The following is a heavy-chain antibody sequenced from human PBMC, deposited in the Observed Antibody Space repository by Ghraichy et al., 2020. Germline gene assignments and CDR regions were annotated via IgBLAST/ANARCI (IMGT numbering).Heavy chain of an antibody. J-gene: IGHJ3*02. CDR2: IYYSGST. CDR3: ATRLGSSWYDRHAFDI. V-gene: IGHV4-59*01. CDR1: GGSISSYY. Sequence: SETLSLTCTVSGGSISSYYWSWIRQPPGKGLEWIGYIYYSGSTNYNPSLKSRVTISVDTSKNQFSLKLSSVTAADTAVYYCATRLGSSWYDRHAFDIWGQGTMVTVSS. D-gene: IGHD6-13*01.